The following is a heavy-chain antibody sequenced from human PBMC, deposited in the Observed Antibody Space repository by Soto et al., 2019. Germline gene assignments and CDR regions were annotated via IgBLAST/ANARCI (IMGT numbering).Heavy chain of an antibody. Sequence: ESLRLSCTGSGFSFFSYAMSWVRQAPGKGLEWVSTISGSGGHTYYADSVKGRFVVSRDNDKNTVYLHMSSLTGEDTAVYFCAKIEMGWFAHWGQGTQVTVSS. J-gene: IGHJ5*02. D-gene: IGHD2-8*01. V-gene: IGHV3-23*01. CDR2: ISGSGGHT. CDR1: GFSFFSYA. CDR3: AKIEMGWFAH.